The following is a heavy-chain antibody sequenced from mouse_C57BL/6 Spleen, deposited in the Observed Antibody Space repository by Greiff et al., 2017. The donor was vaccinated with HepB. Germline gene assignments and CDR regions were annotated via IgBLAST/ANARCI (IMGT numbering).Heavy chain of an antibody. J-gene: IGHJ1*03. V-gene: IGHV5-9-1*02. CDR2: ISSGGDYI. CDR3: TRGEYSYFDV. CDR1: GFTFSSYA. Sequence: EVKLVESGEGLVKPGGSLKLSCAASGFTFSSYAMSWVRQTPEKRLEWVAYISSGGDYIYYADTVKGRFTISSDNARNTLYLQMSSLKSEDTAMYYCTRGEYSYFDVWGTGTTVTVSS.